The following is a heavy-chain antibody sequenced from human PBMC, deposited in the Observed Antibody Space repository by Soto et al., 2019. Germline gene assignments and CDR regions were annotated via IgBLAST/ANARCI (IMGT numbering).Heavy chain of an antibody. Sequence: EVQLVESGGGLVQPGRSLRLSCAASGFTFDDYAMHWVRQAPGKGLEWVSGISWNGGNIGYAESVKGRFTISRDNAKNSLFLQMNSLRADDPALYFCAKDIYSSSSGQDYWGQGTPVTVSS. CDR2: ISWNGGNI. D-gene: IGHD6-6*01. V-gene: IGHV3-9*01. J-gene: IGHJ4*02. CDR3: AKDIYSSSSGQDY. CDR1: GFTFDDYA.